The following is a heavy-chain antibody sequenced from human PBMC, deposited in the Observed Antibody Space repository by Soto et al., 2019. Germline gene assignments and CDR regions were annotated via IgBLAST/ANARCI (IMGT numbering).Heavy chain of an antibody. J-gene: IGHJ3*02. CDR3: ARADYGDPPYAFDI. CDR2: IYSGGST. D-gene: IGHD4-17*01. CDR1: GFTVSSNY. Sequence: PGGSLRLSCAASGFTVSSNYMSWVRQAPGKGLEWVSVIYSGGSTYYADSVKGRSTISRDNSKNTLYLQMNSLRAEDTAVYYCARADYGDPPYAFDIWGQGTMVTVSS. V-gene: IGHV3-53*01.